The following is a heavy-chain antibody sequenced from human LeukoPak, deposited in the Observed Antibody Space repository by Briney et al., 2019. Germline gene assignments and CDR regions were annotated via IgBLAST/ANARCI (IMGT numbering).Heavy chain of an antibody. CDR1: GYTLTELS. CDR2: FDPEDGET. V-gene: IGHV1-24*01. D-gene: IGHD3-10*01. Sequence: ASVKVSCKVSGYTLTELSMHWVRQAPGKGLEWMGGFDPEDGETIYAQKFQGRVTMTEDTSTDTAYMELSSLRSEDTAVYYCARDGALANYGSGSPPYYFDYWGQGTLVTVSS. CDR3: ARDGALANYGSGSPPYYFDY. J-gene: IGHJ4*02.